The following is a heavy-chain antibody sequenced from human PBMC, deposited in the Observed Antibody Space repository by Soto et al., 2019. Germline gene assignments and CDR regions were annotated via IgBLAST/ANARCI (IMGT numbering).Heavy chain of an antibody. CDR3: ARLQKIFGVVTRPGVMDV. D-gene: IGHD3-3*01. CDR1: GGTFSSYT. J-gene: IGHJ6*02. CDR2: IIPIFGTA. Sequence: SVKVSRKAFGGTFSSYTISRVLQAPGKGLEWMGGIIPIFGTANYAQKFQGRVTITADESTSTAYMELSSLRSEDTAVYYCARLQKIFGVVTRPGVMDVLVQGNSVTGS. V-gene: IGHV1-69*13.